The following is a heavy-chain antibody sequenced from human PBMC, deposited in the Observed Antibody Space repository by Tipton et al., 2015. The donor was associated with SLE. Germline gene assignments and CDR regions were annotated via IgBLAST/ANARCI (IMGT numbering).Heavy chain of an antibody. Sequence: TLSLTCAVSGVSISVSHWWSWVRQSPGKGLEWIGSIFYTGTTNYSPSLKSRVTISLDTSKNQFSLKLTSLTAADTAVYYCARAPSWSSWTVCDYWGQGTLVTVSS. D-gene: IGHD6-13*01. J-gene: IGHJ4*02. CDR3: ARAPSWSSWTVCDY. CDR1: GVSISVSHW. CDR2: IFYTGTT. V-gene: IGHV4-4*02.